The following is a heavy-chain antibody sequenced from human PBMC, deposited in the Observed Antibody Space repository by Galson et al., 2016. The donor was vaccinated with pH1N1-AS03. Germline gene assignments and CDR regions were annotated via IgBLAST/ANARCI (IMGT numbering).Heavy chain of an antibody. CDR3: ARGKDFWSGYPDDAFDI. V-gene: IGHV3-7*03. D-gene: IGHD3-3*01. CDR1: GITFSGYS. CDR2: IKQDGSEK. Sequence: SLRLSCAASGITFSGYSMTGVRQAPGKGLEWVANIKQDGSEKYSVDSVKGRFTISRDNAKNSLYLQMNSLRAEDTAVYYCARGKDFWSGYPDDAFDIWGQGTMVTVSS. J-gene: IGHJ3*02.